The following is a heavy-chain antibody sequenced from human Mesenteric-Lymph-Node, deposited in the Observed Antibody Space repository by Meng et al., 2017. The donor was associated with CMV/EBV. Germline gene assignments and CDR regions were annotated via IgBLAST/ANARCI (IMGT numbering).Heavy chain of an antibody. CDR2: IRSSGSSI. V-gene: IGHV3-48*03. Sequence: GESLKISCAASGFTFSSHDMNWVRQAPGKGLEWVSYIRSSGSSIYYADSVRGRFTVSRDNAKNSLHLQMNSLSAEDTAVYYCARDGGYHVGMDVWGQGTTVTVSS. D-gene: IGHD1-26*01. CDR1: GFTFSSHD. J-gene: IGHJ6*02. CDR3: ARDGGYHVGMDV.